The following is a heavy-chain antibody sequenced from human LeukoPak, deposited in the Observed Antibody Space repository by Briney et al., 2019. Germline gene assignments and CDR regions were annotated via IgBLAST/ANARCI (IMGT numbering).Heavy chain of an antibody. CDR1: GFTFSSYW. V-gene: IGHV3-74*01. CDR2: INSDGSST. CDR3: ARANFVEDTVVVPLGMDV. J-gene: IGHJ6*04. Sequence: GGSLRLSCAASGFTFSSYWMHWVRQAPGKGLVWVSRINSDGSSTSYADSVKGRFTISRDNAKNTLYLQMNSLRAEDTAVYYCARANFVEDTVVVPLGMDVWGKGTTVTVSS. D-gene: IGHD2-2*01.